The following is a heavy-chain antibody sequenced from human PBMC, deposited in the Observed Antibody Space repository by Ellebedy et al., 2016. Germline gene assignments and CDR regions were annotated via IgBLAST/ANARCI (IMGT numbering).Heavy chain of an antibody. D-gene: IGHD3-22*01. CDR1: GFTFSDYY. CDR2: ISGSGGST. Sequence: GGSLRLXXAASGFTFSDYYMSWIRQAPGKGLEWVSAISGSGGSTYYADSVKGRFTISRDNSKNTLYLQMNSLRAEDTAVYYCAKDLTYYYDSSGSDYWGQGTLVTVSS. J-gene: IGHJ4*02. V-gene: IGHV3-23*01. CDR3: AKDLTYYYDSSGSDY.